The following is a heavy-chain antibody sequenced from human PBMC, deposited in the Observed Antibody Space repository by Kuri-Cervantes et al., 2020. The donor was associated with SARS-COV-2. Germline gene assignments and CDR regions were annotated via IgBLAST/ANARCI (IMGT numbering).Heavy chain of an antibody. CDR3: TTRPLITIFGVVTVGGDYFDY. D-gene: IGHD3-3*01. J-gene: IGHJ4*02. Sequence: GGSLRLSCAASGFTFSNACMSWVRQAPGKGLEWVGRIKSKTDGGTTDYAAPVKGRFTISRDDSKNTLYLQMNSLKTEDTAVYYCTTRPLITIFGVVTVGGDYFDYWGQGTLVTVSS. CDR2: IKSKTDGGTT. V-gene: IGHV3-15*01. CDR1: GFTFSNAC.